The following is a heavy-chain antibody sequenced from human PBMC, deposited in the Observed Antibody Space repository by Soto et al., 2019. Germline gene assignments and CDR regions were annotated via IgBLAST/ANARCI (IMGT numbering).Heavy chain of an antibody. CDR1: GFTFSSYA. CDR3: ARARLDTPALDY. D-gene: IGHD2-2*01. V-gene: IGHV3-30-3*01. J-gene: IGHJ4*02. CDR2: MSYDGSNK. Sequence: QVQLVESGGGVVQPGRSLRLSCEASGFTFSSYAMHWVRQAPGKGLEWVAVMSYDGSNKYYADSVKGRFTISRDNSKNTLYLQMNSLRAEDMAVYYCARARLDTPALDYWGQGTLVTVSS.